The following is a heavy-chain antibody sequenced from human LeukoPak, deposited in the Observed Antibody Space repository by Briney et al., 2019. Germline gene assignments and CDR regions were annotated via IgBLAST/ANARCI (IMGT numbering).Heavy chain of an antibody. J-gene: IGHJ4*02. Sequence: SETLSLTCAVSGGSISSGGYSWSWIRQPPGKGLEWIGYIYHSGNTFYSPSLKSRITISVDGFKNQFSLKLSSVTAADTAVYYCTRVSPYYFDSWGQGTLVTVSS. CDR1: GGSISSGGYS. CDR2: IYHSGNT. V-gene: IGHV4-30-2*01. CDR3: TRVSPYYFDS.